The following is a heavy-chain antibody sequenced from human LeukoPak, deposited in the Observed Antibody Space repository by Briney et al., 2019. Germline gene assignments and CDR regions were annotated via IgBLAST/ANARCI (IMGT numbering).Heavy chain of an antibody. J-gene: IGHJ4*02. D-gene: IGHD6-13*01. Sequence: PSETLSLTCSVSGYSIRSGYFWGWIRQPPGKGLEWIGTMYPGGTTYYNPSLKSRVTISVDTSKNQFSLRLTSVTAADTAVYYCGRAAGPTYYFENWGQGTLVTVSS. CDR2: MYPGGTT. V-gene: IGHV4-38-2*02. CDR3: GRAAGPTYYFEN. CDR1: GYSIRSGYF.